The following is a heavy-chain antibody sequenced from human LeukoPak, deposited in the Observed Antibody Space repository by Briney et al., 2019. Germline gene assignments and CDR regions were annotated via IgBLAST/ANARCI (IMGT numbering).Heavy chain of an antibody. J-gene: IGHJ3*02. CDR2: IYYSGST. CDR3: ATGDDAFDI. CDR1: GGSISSYY. Sequence: SETLSLTCTVSGGSISSYYWSWIRQPPGKGLEWIGYIYYSGSTNYNPSLESRVTISVDTSKNQFSLKLSSVTAADTAVYYCATGDDAFDIWGQGTMVTVSS. V-gene: IGHV4-59*01. D-gene: IGHD3-10*01.